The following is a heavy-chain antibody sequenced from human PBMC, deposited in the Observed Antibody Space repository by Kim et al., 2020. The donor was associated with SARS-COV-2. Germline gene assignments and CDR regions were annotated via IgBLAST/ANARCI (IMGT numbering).Heavy chain of an antibody. CDR3: AKRGKTPRPPYSFDY. Sequence: ASVKVSCKASGYTFTTYAMNWVRQAPGQGLEWMGWINTSTGNPTYAQGFTGRFVFSLDTSVSTAYLQISSLKAEDTAVFYCAKRGKTPRPPYSFDYWGQG. V-gene: IGHV7-4-1*02. CDR1: GYTFTTYA. J-gene: IGHJ4*02. CDR2: INTSTGNP. D-gene: IGHD1-1*01.